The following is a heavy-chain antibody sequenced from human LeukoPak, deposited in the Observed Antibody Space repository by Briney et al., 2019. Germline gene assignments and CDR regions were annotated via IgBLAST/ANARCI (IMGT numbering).Heavy chain of an antibody. D-gene: IGHD4-11*01. CDR3: ARGSNYHYFDY. J-gene: IGHJ4*02. CDR1: GYSISSNHY. CDR2: IYHSGNT. V-gene: IGHV4-38-2*02. Sequence: PSKTLSLTCTVSGYSISSNHYWGWMRQTPGKGLEWIGSIYHSGNTDYSQSLKSRVAISIDTSKNQFSLKLSSVTAADTAVYYCARGSNYHYFDYWGQGTLVTVSS.